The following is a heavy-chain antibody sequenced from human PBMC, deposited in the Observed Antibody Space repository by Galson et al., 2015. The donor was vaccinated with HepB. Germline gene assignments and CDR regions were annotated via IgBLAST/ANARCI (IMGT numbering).Heavy chain of an antibody. CDR1: GFTFSNYG. V-gene: IGHV3-33*01. J-gene: IGHJ4*02. CDR3: AREEYDHLWGSYRYSARDLDY. D-gene: IGHD3-16*02. CDR2: IWYDGSNE. Sequence: SLRLSCAASGFTFSNYGMHWVRQAPGKGLEWVAVIWYDGSNEYYADSVKGRFTISRDNSKNTLYLQMNSLRAEDTAVYYCAREEYDHLWGSYRYSARDLDYWGQGTLVTVSS.